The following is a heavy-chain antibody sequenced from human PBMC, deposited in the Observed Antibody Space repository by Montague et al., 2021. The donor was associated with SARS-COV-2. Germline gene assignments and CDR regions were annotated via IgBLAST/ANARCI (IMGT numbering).Heavy chain of an antibody. Sequence: SETLSLTCGVNGTSFTDHYWTWLRQSPGGGLEWIGEIHHGGDTNHNPSLRSRVTISIDTSKPQSSLRLYSMTAADTAVYYCARGVRVANRPDRFSYSLDVWGRGTAVIVTS. CDR2: IHHGGDT. V-gene: IGHV4-34*01. CDR3: ARGVRVANRPDRFSYSLDV. J-gene: IGHJ6*02. D-gene: IGHD3-3*01. CDR1: GTSFTDHY.